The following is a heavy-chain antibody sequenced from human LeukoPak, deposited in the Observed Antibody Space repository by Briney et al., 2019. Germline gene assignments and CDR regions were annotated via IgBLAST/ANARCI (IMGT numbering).Heavy chain of an antibody. V-gene: IGHV3-7*01. Sequence: GGSLRLSRAASGFSFTDYWMSSVRQTPARGLEFVANMNPDGSVRNYMDSVKGRFTISRDNAKKSLYLEISRLRADDTAVYYCARDPGYSSFDLWGRGTQVTVSS. J-gene: IGHJ2*01. CDR2: MNPDGSVR. CDR1: GFSFTDYW. CDR3: ARDPGYSSFDL. D-gene: IGHD5-12*01.